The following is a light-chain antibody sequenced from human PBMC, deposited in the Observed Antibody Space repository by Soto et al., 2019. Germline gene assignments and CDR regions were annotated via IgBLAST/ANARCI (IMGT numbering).Light chain of an antibody. CDR3: QQYYNTPYT. V-gene: IGKV4-1*01. CDR2: WAS. Sequence: DIVMTQSPDSLAVSLGERATINCKSSQSVLYTSNNKNYLAWYQQRPGQPPKVLIYWASTRESGVPDRFSGSGSGTDFSLTISTLQAEDLAVYYCQQYYNTPYTFGQGTKLEIK. CDR1: QSVLYTSNNKNY. J-gene: IGKJ2*01.